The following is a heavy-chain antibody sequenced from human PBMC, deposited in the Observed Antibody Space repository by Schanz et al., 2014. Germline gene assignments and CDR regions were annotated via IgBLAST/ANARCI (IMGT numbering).Heavy chain of an antibody. D-gene: IGHD3-10*01. J-gene: IGHJ4*02. CDR3: ARGRGFYDY. Sequence: VQLEQSGAEVKKPGSSVKVSCKASGGTFSSFGINWVRQAPGQGLEWMGRIIPSLGLAKYEQKFQDKVTITADTSTTTAYMELSGLTSEDTAVHYCARGRGFYDYWGQGTLVNVSS. CDR1: GGTFSSFG. V-gene: IGHV1-69*02. CDR2: IIPSLGLA.